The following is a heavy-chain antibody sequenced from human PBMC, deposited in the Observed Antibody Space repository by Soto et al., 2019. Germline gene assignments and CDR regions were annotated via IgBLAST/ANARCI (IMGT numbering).Heavy chain of an antibody. CDR3: ARGTWDDYVWGSYGYYFDY. D-gene: IGHD3-16*02. CDR1: GGSFSGYY. CDR2: INHSGST. J-gene: IGHJ4*02. Sequence: PSETLSLTCAVYGGSFSGYYWSWIRQPPGKGLEWIGEINHSGSTNYNPSLKSRVTISVDTSKNQFSLKLSSVTAADTAVYYCARGTWDDYVWGSYGYYFDYWGQGTLVTVSS. V-gene: IGHV4-34*01.